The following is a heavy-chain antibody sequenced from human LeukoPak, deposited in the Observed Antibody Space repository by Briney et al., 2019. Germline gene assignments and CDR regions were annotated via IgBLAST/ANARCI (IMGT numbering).Heavy chain of an antibody. V-gene: IGHV3-30*03. Sequence: GRSLRLSCAASGLTLSRYGMHWVRQAPGKGLEWVAVISYDGSTKNYADSVKDRFTISRDNSENTLYLQMSSLRVEDTAVYYCAGVPNVWEGEWFDPWGQGTLVTVSS. CDR3: AGVPNVWEGEWFDP. J-gene: IGHJ5*02. D-gene: IGHD3-16*01. CDR1: GLTLSRYG. CDR2: ISYDGSTK.